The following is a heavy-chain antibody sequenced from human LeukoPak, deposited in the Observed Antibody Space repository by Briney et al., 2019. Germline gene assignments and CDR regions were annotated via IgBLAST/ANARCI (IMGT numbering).Heavy chain of an antibody. V-gene: IGHV3-23*01. CDR1: GFTVSTYA. CDR3: AKYYSDSSSYIDY. CDR2: ISGSGGST. J-gene: IGHJ4*02. Sequence: GACLRLSWAASGFTVSTYAISCVRQAAGKWLEWVSAISGSGGSTYYADSVRGRFTISRDSSKNTLYLQMNSLRAEDTAVYYCAKYYSDSSSYIDYWGQGTLVTVSS. D-gene: IGHD3-22*01.